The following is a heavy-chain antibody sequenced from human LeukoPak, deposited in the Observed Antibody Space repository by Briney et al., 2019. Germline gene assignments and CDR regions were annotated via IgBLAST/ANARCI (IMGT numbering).Heavy chain of an antibody. CDR1: GYALTELS. Sequence: GASVKVSCKVSGYALTELSLHWVRQAPGKGLEWMGGFDTEDGEIIYAQKFQGRVTMTEDTSTDTAYMELSSLRSEDTAVYYCATERGDILTAYGRFDYWGQGTLVTVSS. CDR2: FDTEDGEI. V-gene: IGHV1-24*01. CDR3: ATERGDILTAYGRFDY. J-gene: IGHJ4*02. D-gene: IGHD3-9*01.